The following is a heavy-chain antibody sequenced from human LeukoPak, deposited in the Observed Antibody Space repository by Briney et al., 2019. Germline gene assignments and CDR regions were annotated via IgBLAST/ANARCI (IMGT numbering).Heavy chain of an antibody. CDR1: GFTFSSYA. Sequence: GGSLRLSCAASGFTFSSYAVHWVRQAPGKGLEWVAVISYDGSNKYYADSVKGRFTISRDNSKNTLYLQMNSLRAEDTAVYYCARDRGTVAGIDYWGQGTLVTVSS. J-gene: IGHJ4*02. CDR2: ISYDGSNK. V-gene: IGHV3-30*04. CDR3: ARDRGTVAGIDY. D-gene: IGHD6-19*01.